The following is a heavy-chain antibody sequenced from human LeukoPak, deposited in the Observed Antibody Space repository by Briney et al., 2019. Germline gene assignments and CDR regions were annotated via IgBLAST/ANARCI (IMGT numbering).Heavy chain of an antibody. V-gene: IGHV3-23*01. D-gene: IGHD3-22*01. CDR2: ISGYGDST. Sequence: GGSLRLSCSASGFTFSNFAMNWVRQAPGKGLEWVSIISGYGDSTYYTDSVKGRFTISRDNSKNTLYLQMNSLKTEDTAVYYCTRLEGSSGMTPWGQGTLVTVSS. CDR3: TRLEGSSGMTP. J-gene: IGHJ4*02. CDR1: GFTFSNFA.